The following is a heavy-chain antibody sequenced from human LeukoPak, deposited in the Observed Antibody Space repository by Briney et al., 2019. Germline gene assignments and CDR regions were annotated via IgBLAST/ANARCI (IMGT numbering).Heavy chain of an antibody. D-gene: IGHD6-13*01. J-gene: IGHJ6*03. CDR1: GYTFTSYA. CDR3: ASACEGSSSWYPYYYYYMDV. Sequence: GASVKVSCKASGYTFTSYAMNWVRQATGQGLEWMGWMNPNSGNTGYAQKFQGRVTMTRNTSISTAYMELSSLRSEDTAVYYCASACEGSSSWYPYYYYYMDVWGKGTTVTISS. CDR2: MNPNSGNT. V-gene: IGHV1-8*02.